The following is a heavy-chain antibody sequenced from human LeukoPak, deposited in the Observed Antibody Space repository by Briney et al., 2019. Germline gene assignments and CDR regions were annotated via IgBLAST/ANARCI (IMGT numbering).Heavy chain of an antibody. Sequence: GASVKVSCKASGYTFSDYDMHWVRQAPGQGLEWMGWINPKTGGTNYAQKFQGRVTMTRDTSIRTAYMELSRLRSDDTAVYYCARGSAGLRGRTDCWGQGTLVTVSS. CDR2: INPKTGGT. V-gene: IGHV1-2*02. J-gene: IGHJ4*02. CDR1: GYTFSDYD. D-gene: IGHD4-17*01. CDR3: ARGSAGLRGRTDC.